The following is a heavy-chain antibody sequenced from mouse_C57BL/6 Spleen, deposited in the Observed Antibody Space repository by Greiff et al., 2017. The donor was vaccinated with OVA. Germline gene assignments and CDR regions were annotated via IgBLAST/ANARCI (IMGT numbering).Heavy chain of an antibody. CDR1: GYSITSGYY. V-gene: IGHV3-6*01. CDR2: ISYDGSN. J-gene: IGHJ3*01. D-gene: IGHD1-1*01. CDR3: ARGDGSSFFAY. Sequence: VQLQQSGPGLVKPSQSLSLTCSVTGYSITSGYYWNWIRQFPGNKLEWMGYISYDGSNNYNPSLKNRISITRDTSKNQFFLKLNSVTTEDTATYYCARGDGSSFFAYWGQGTLVTVSA.